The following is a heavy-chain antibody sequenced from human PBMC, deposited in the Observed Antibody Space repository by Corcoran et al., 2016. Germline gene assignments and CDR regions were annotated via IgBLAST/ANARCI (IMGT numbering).Heavy chain of an antibody. CDR3: AASTGSYDGYGMDV. CDR1: GFTFTSSA. D-gene: IGHD1-26*01. Sequence: QMQLVQSGPEVKKPGTSVKVSCKASGFTFTSSAVQWVRQARGQRLEWIGWIVVGSGNTNYAQKFQERVTITRDMSTSTAYMELSSLRSEDTAVYYWAASTGSYDGYGMDVWGQGTTVTVSS. V-gene: IGHV1-58*01. CDR2: IVVGSGNT. J-gene: IGHJ6*02.